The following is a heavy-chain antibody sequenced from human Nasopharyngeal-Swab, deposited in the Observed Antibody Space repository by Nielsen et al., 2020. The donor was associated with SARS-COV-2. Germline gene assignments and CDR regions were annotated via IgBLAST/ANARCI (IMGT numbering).Heavy chain of an antibody. Sequence: GESLKISCAASGFTFTSYWIGWVRQMPGKGLEWMGIIYPGDSDTRYSPSFQGQVTISADKSISTAYLQWSSLKASDTAMYYCARYLQGYYYYMDVWGKGTTVTVSS. J-gene: IGHJ6*03. CDR1: GFTFTSYW. CDR3: ARYLQGYYYYMDV. D-gene: IGHD4-11*01. CDR2: IYPGDSDT. V-gene: IGHV5-51*01.